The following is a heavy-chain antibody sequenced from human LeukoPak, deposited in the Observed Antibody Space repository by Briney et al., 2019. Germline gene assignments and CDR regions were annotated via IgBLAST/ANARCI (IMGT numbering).Heavy chain of an antibody. CDR1: GFPFSSYA. CDR2: ISNSDDST. D-gene: IGHD1-26*01. Sequence: GGSLRLSCAASGFPFSSYAMSWVRQAPGKGLEWVSTISNSDDSTYYADSVKGRFTISRDNAKNSLYLQMNSLRAEDTAVYYCARDLLSNYSPDYWGQGTLVTVSS. V-gene: IGHV3-23*01. CDR3: ARDLLSNYSPDY. J-gene: IGHJ4*02.